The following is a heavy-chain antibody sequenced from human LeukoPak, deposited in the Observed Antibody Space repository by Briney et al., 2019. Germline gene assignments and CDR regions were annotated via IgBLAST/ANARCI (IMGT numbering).Heavy chain of an antibody. CDR3: ARGDYGSGSYYNGSPPPGY. D-gene: IGHD3-10*01. CDR1: GYTFTGYY. Sequence: GASVKVSCKASGYTFTGYYMHWVRQAPGQGLEWMGRINPNSGGTNYAQKFRGRVTMTRDTSISTAYMELSRLRSDDTAVYYCARGDYGSGSYYNGSPPPGYWGQGTLVTVSS. V-gene: IGHV1-2*06. J-gene: IGHJ4*02. CDR2: INPNSGGT.